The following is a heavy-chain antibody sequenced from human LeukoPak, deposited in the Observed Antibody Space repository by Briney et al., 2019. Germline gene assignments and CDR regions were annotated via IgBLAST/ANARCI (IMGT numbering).Heavy chain of an antibody. V-gene: IGHV3-66*04. J-gene: IGHJ6*02. CDR3: ARPSQTPPDTAMVYYYYYGMDV. CDR2: IYSGGST. Sequence: GGSLRLSCVASGFTVSNNYMSWVRQAPGKGLEWVSVIYSGGSTYYADSVKGRFTISRDNSKNTLYLQMNSLRAEDTAVYYCARPSQTPPDTAMVYYYYYGMDVWGQGTTVTVSS. CDR1: GFTVSNNY. D-gene: IGHD5-18*01.